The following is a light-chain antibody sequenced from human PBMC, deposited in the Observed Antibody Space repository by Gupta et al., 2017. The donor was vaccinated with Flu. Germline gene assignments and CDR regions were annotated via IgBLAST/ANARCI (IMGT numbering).Light chain of an antibody. CDR3: QQYGSSPET. J-gene: IGKJ1*01. CDR1: QSVSSSY. Sequence: EIVLTQCAGTLSLYQGERATRSCRASQSVSSSYLAWYQQKPGQAPRLLIYGASSRATGIPDRFSGSGSGTDFTLTISRLEPEDFAVYYCQQYGSSPETFGQGTKVEIK. V-gene: IGKV3-20*01. CDR2: GAS.